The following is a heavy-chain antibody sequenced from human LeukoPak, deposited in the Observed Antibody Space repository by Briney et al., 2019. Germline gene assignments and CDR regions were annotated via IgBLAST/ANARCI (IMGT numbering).Heavy chain of an antibody. J-gene: IGHJ1*01. CDR3: AKTLFYDRGHETFQH. V-gene: IGHV3-53*01. CDR2: IYSGGGT. Sequence: GGSLRLSCAASGFTVSSNYMTWVRQAPGKGLEWVSVIYSGGGTYYADSVKGRFTISRDNSENTVYLHMNSLRAEDTAVYYCAKTLFYDRGHETFQHWGQGTLVTVSS. CDR1: GFTVSSNY. D-gene: IGHD2/OR15-2a*01.